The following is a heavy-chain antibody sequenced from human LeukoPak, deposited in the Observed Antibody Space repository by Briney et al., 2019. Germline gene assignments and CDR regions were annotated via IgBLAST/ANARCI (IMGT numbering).Heavy chain of an antibody. CDR2: IVVGSGNT. J-gene: IGHJ6*02. Sequence: GASVKVSCKASGFTFTSSAVQWVRQARGQRLEWIGWIVVGSGNTNYAQKFQERVTITRDMSTSTAYMELSSLRSEDTAVYYCAALAPVVVTAINYYYYGMDVWGQGTTVTVSS. D-gene: IGHD2-21*02. CDR3: AALAPVVVTAINYYYYGMDV. V-gene: IGHV1-58*01. CDR1: GFTFTSSA.